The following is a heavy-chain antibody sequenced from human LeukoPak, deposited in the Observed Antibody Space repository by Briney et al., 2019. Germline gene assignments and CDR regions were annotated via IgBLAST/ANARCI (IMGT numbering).Heavy chain of an antibody. Sequence: GGSLRLSCAASGFTFSGSAMHWVRQASGKGLEWVGRIRSKANSYATAYAASVKGRFTISRDDSKYTAYLQMNSLKTEDTAVYYCTRLLRGGSLDIWGQGTMVTVSS. CDR1: GFTFSGSA. J-gene: IGHJ3*02. CDR2: IRSKANSYAT. D-gene: IGHD1-26*01. CDR3: TRLLRGGSLDI. V-gene: IGHV3-73*01.